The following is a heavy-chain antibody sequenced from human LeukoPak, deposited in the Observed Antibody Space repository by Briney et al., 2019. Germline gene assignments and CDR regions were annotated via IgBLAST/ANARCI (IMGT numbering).Heavy chain of an antibody. D-gene: IGHD3-10*01. CDR3: AKGAGSGSYYFDY. Sequence: GGSLRLSCAASGFTFDDYTMHWVRQAPGKGLEWVSLISWDGGSTYYADSVKGRFTISRDNSKNSLYLQMNSLRTEDTALYYCAKGAGSGSYYFDYWGQGTLVTVSS. CDR1: GFTFDDYT. CDR2: ISWDGGST. J-gene: IGHJ4*02. V-gene: IGHV3-43*01.